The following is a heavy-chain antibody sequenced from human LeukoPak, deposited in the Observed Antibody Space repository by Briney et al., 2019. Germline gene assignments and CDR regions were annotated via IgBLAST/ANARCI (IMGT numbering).Heavy chain of an antibody. CDR3: ARGDHYFDY. Sequence: KPSETLSLTCAVYGGSFSGYYWSWIRQPPGKGLEWIGEINHSGSTNYNPSLKSRVTISVDTSKNQFSLKLSSVTAADTAVYYCARGDHYFDYWGQGTLVTVSS. J-gene: IGHJ4*02. CDR1: GGSFSGYY. CDR2: INHSGST. V-gene: IGHV4-34*01.